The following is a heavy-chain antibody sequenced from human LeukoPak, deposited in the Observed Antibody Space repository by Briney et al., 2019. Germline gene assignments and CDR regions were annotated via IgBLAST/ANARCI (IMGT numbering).Heavy chain of an antibody. Sequence: PGGSLRLSCAASAFTCSNNWMSWVGQAPGQGLKWVANIKQDGSEKYYVDSVKGRFTISRDNAKNSLYLRRNSLRADDTAVYYCASLGQLGSYYYYFMDVWGKGTTVTVSS. CDR1: AFTCSNNW. CDR3: ASLGQLGSYYYYFMDV. J-gene: IGHJ6*03. V-gene: IGHV3-7*01. D-gene: IGHD6-6*01. CDR2: IKQDGSEK.